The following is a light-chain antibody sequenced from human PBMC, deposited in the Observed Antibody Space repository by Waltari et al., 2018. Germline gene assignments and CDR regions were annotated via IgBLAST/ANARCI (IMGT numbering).Light chain of an antibody. V-gene: IGKV3-15*01. Sequence: EIVMTQSPATLSVSPGERVSLSCRASQSVRSNLAGYQQKPGQSPRLLIYGASTRATGIPAMFSGSGSGTEFPLVISSLQSEDFAVYYCQQYNNWPPLTFGGGTKVEIK. CDR3: QQYNNWPPLT. CDR1: QSVRSN. J-gene: IGKJ4*01. CDR2: GAS.